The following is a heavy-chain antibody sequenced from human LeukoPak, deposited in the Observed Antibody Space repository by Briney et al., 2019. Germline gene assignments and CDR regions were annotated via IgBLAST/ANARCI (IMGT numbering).Heavy chain of an antibody. Sequence: GSSVKVSCKASGGTFSSYAISWVRQAPGQGLEWMGRIIPILGIANYAQKFQGRVTITADKSTSTAYMELSSLRSEDTAVYYCARDSNTIRYFDWYDAFDIWGQGTMVTVSS. V-gene: IGHV1-69*04. CDR2: IIPILGIA. CDR1: GGTFSSYA. D-gene: IGHD3-9*01. J-gene: IGHJ3*02. CDR3: ARDSNTIRYFDWYDAFDI.